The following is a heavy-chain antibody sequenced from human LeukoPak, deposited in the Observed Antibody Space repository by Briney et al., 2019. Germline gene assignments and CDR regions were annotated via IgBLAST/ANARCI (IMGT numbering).Heavy chain of an antibody. CDR3: ARATSGTSFYFAMDV. V-gene: IGHV3-21*01. CDR1: GFTFSSYS. D-gene: IGHD1-26*01. Sequence: GGSLRLSCAASGFTFSSYSFNWVRQGPGKGLEWVSSISSSSSYIYYADSVKGRFTISRDNAKNSLYLQMNSLRADDAAVYYCARATSGTSFYFAMDVWGQGTTVAVSS. J-gene: IGHJ6*02. CDR2: ISSSSSYI.